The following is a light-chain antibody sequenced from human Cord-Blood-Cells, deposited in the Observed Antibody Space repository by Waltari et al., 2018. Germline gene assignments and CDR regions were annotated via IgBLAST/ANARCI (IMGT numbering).Light chain of an antibody. V-gene: IGKV1-39*01. CDR3: QQSYSTPWT. CDR1: QSISSY. J-gene: IGKJ1*01. Sequence: DIQMTQSPSSLSVSVGERVTITCRASQSISSYLNWYQQKPGKAPKLLIYAASSLQSGVPSRFSGSGSGTDFTLTISSLQPEDFATYYCQQSYSTPWTFGQGTKVEIK. CDR2: AAS.